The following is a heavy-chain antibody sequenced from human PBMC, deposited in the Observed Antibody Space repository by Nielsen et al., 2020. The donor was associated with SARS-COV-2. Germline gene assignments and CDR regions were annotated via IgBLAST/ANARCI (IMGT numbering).Heavy chain of an antibody. Sequence: GGSLRLSCAASGFTFSSFWMNWVRQAPGKGLEWVANIKQDGRDKYYVDSVKGRFTISRDSAKTSLYLQMNSLRAEDTAVYYCARGSNYGYNWFDPWGQGTLVTVSS. J-gene: IGHJ5*02. CDR3: ARGSNYGYNWFDP. CDR1: GFTFSSFW. V-gene: IGHV3-7*04. D-gene: IGHD3-10*01. CDR2: IKQDGRDK.